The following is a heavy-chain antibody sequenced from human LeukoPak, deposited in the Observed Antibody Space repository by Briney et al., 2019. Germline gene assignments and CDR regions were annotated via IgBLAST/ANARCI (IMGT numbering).Heavy chain of an antibody. J-gene: IGHJ4*02. V-gene: IGHV3-23*01. CDR2: ITDSGGST. D-gene: IGHD3-22*01. CDR1: GFTFSSYA. Sequence: PAESLRLSCAASGFTFSSYAMSWVRQDPGEGLEWVSAITDSGGSTYYSDSVKGRFTISRDNSKNTLYLQMNTLRAEDTAIYYCAKGSSGSRPYYFDYWGQGTPVTVSS. CDR3: AKGSSGSRPYYFDY.